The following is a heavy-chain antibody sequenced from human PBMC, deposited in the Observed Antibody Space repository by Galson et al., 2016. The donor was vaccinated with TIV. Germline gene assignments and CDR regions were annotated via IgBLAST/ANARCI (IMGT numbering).Heavy chain of an antibody. CDR3: ARAGSEIPETFDY. CDR1: GFTFRTYW. J-gene: IGHJ4*02. V-gene: IGHV3-7*01. D-gene: IGHD2-2*02. CDR2: IQAIGDVK. Sequence: SLRLSCAASGFTFRTYWVTWVRQAPGKGLEWVANIQAIGDVKEYVQSVKGRFTISTDNTKNSLFLQMNSLRAEDTAVYYCARAGSEIPETFDYWGQGTLVTVSS.